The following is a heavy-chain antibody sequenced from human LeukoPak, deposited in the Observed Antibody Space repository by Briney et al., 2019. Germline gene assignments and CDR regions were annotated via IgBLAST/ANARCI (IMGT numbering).Heavy chain of an antibody. V-gene: IGHV1-46*01. D-gene: IGHD6-6*01. Sequence: ASVKLSCKASGYTFTSYYMNWFRQSPGQALEWMRIINPSVCSTGYAQKFQGRVTMTRDVSKSTVYMELSSLRSEDTAVYYCARDEGYSSSVPPSVDYWGQGRLVAVPS. CDR2: INPSVCST. CDR3: ARDEGYSSSVPPSVDY. CDR1: GYTFTSYY. J-gene: IGHJ4*02.